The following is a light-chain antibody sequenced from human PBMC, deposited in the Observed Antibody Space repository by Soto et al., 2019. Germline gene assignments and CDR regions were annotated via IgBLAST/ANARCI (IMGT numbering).Light chain of an antibody. CDR3: SSYTTSTTVV. V-gene: IGLV2-14*03. Sequence: QSVLTQHPSVFGSPGQSITFSCTGTSSDVGGYNFVSWYQQHPGKAPKLMIYEVSSRPSGVSNRFSGSKSGNTASLTISGLQPEDEADYYCSSYTTSTTVVFGTGTMVTVL. CDR1: SSDVGGYNF. J-gene: IGLJ1*01. CDR2: EVS.